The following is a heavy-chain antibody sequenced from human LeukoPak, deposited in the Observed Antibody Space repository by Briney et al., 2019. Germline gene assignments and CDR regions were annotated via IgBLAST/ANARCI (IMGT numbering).Heavy chain of an antibody. CDR3: ARDLGLRGST. Sequence: GGSLRLSCEASGLTFSNSWMHWVRRIPGKGLVWVSRMYGDMRDISYADSVKGRFTISRDNAKNTVYLQMNSLRGEDTAVYYCARDLGLRGSTWGQGTLVTVSS. CDR1: GLTFSNSW. CDR2: MYGDMRDI. D-gene: IGHD5-12*01. V-gene: IGHV3-74*01. J-gene: IGHJ5*02.